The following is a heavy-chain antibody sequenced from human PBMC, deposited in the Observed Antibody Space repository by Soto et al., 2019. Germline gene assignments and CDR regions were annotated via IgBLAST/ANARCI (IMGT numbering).Heavy chain of an antibody. CDR2: IYYTGST. CDR3: ARHSLSRVRAPFDY. Sequence: QVLLQESGPGLVRPSETLSFTCTVSGGSVNSSHYYWGWIRQPPGRGLEWIQSIYYTGSTYFNPSLKSRVTLSMDTSKNQFSLNLRSVTAADTAVYYCARHSLSRVRAPFDYWGQGALVTVSS. D-gene: IGHD3-3*01. V-gene: IGHV4-39*01. CDR1: GGSVNSSHYY. J-gene: IGHJ4*02.